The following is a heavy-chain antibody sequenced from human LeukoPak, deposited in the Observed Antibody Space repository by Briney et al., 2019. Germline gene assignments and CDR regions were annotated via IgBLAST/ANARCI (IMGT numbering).Heavy chain of an antibody. CDR3: AKDFLGTYYDYVWGSYRYTGFDY. CDR1: AFTFSSYG. V-gene: IGHV3-30*18. Sequence: GGSLRLSCAASAFTFSSYGMHWGRQAPGKGLEWVAVISYDGSNKYYADSVKGRFTISRDNSKNTLYLHMNSLSAEDTVVYYCAKDFLGTYYDYVWGSYRYTGFDYWGQGTLVTVSS. J-gene: IGHJ4*02. D-gene: IGHD3-16*02. CDR2: ISYDGSNK.